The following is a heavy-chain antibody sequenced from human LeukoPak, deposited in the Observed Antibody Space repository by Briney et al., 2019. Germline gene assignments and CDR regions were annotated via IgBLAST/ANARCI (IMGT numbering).Heavy chain of an antibody. CDR2: IWYDGRNK. V-gene: IGHV3-33*01. CDR3: ARDGNLLWFGEFQTVFYFDY. D-gene: IGHD3-10*01. J-gene: IGHJ4*02. CDR1: GFTFSSYG. Sequence: GGSLRLSCAASGFTFSSYGMHWVRQAPGKGLEWVAVIWYDGRNKYYADSVEGRYTISRDNSKNTLYLQMNSLRAEDTAVYYCARDGNLLWFGEFQTVFYFDYWGQGTLVTVSS.